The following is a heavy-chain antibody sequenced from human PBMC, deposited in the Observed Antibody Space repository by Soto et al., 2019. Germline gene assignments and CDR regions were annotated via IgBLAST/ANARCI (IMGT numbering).Heavy chain of an antibody. Sequence: GASVKVSCKASGYSFTSYYMHWVRQAPGQGLEWMGIINPSGSTTYAQKFQGRVTMTRDTSTSTVYMELSSLRSEDTAVYYCAKVGCSGGSCYAVDYWGQGTLVTVS. D-gene: IGHD2-15*01. CDR1: GYSFTSYY. CDR2: INPSGST. CDR3: AKVGCSGGSCYAVDY. V-gene: IGHV1-46*01. J-gene: IGHJ4*02.